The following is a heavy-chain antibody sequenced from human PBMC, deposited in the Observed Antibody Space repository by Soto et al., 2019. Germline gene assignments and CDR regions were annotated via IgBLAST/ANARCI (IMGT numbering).Heavy chain of an antibody. CDR1: GGSVSSGSYY. Sequence: QVQLQESGPGLAKPSETLSLTCTVSGGSVSSGSYYWSWIRQPPGKGLEWIGYIYYSGSTNYNPSLKSRVTISVDTSKNQFSLKLSSVTAADTAVYYCARCIRGDAFDIWGQGTMVTVSS. CDR3: ARCIRGDAFDI. D-gene: IGHD2-8*01. V-gene: IGHV4-61*01. J-gene: IGHJ3*02. CDR2: IYYSGST.